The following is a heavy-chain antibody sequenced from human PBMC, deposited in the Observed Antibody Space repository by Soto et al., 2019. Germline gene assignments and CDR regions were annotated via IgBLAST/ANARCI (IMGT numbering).Heavy chain of an antibody. V-gene: IGHV4-59*08. Sequence: QVQLQESGPGLVKPSETLSLTCTVSGGSISSHYWSWIRQPPGRGLEWIGFIYYSGITDSNPSLKSRFTISLDTSKNQLSLRLSSVTAADTAVYYCARPRGIAPAVWYFELWGRGTLVTVSS. CDR1: GGSISSHY. J-gene: IGHJ2*01. CDR2: IYYSGIT. CDR3: ARPRGIAPAVWYFEL. D-gene: IGHD6-13*01.